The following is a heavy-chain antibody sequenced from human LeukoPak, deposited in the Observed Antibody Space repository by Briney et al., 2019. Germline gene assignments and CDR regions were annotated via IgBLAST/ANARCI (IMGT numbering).Heavy chain of an antibody. V-gene: IGHV3-15*01. CDR2: IKAKTEGGTT. CDR3: ASHSSYWLLGY. J-gene: IGHJ4*02. CDR1: GFTFTNVW. D-gene: IGHD3-9*01. Sequence: GGSLRLSCAASGFTFTNVWMSWVRQAPGKGLEWVGRIKAKTEGGTTDYAVPVKGRFTISRDDPRNTLYLQMNSLKTEDTAVYYCASHSSYWLLGYWGQGALVTVSS.